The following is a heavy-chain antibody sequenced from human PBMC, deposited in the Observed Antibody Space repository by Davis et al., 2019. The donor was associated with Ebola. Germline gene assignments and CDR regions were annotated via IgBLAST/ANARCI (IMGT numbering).Heavy chain of an antibody. CDR3: ARRSGDTAGDTWEGFDH. D-gene: IGHD5-18*01. J-gene: IGHJ5*02. CDR1: GFTFSDYE. V-gene: IGHV3-48*03. Sequence: PAGSLSLSCAASGFTFSDYEMNWVRQAPGKGLEWVSYITDNSSAVYYAGPVRGRFTVSRDNAKNSLYPQMDNVSADDSAVYFCARRSGDTAGDTWEGFDHWGQGTLVTVSS. CDR2: ITDNSSAV.